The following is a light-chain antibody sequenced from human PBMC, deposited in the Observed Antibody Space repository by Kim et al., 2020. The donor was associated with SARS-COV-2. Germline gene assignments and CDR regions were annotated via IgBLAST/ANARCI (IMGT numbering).Light chain of an antibody. J-gene: IGKJ1*01. V-gene: IGKV1D-16*01. CDR1: QAISSW. CDR3: QQYDSYPRT. CDR2: AAS. Sequence: DIQMTQSPSLVSASVGDRVTITCRASQAISSWLAWYQHKPEKAHRSLIYAASSWQRGVPTRLSGSGSGTDFTLTISSLQPEDIATYYCQQYDSYPRTFGKETKVNIK.